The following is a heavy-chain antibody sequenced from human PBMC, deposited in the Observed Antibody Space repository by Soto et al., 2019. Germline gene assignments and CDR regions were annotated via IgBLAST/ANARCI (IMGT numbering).Heavy chain of an antibody. CDR1: GYTFTSYY. J-gene: IGHJ5*02. Sequence: ASVKVSCKASGYTFTSYYMHWVRQAPGQGLEWMGIINPSGGSTSYAQKFQGRVTMTRDTSTSTVYMELSSLRSEDTAVYYCAREGGTYYYDSSRSNWFAPWGQGTLVTVSS. CDR2: INPSGGST. CDR3: AREGGTYYYDSSRSNWFAP. D-gene: IGHD3-22*01. V-gene: IGHV1-46*01.